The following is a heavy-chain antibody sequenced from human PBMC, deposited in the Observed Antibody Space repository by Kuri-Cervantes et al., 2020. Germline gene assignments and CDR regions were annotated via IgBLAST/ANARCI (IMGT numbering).Heavy chain of an antibody. CDR1: GFTFSSYG. D-gene: IGHD6-13*01. Sequence: GESLKISCAASGFTFSSYGMHWVRQAPGKGLEWVAFIRYDGSNKYYADSVKGRFTISSDNSRNRLYLQMNSLRPEDTAVYYCATLIAAAGTSSDYWGPGTLVTVSS. J-gene: IGHJ4*02. CDR3: ATLIAAAGTSSDY. V-gene: IGHV3-30*02. CDR2: IRYDGSNK.